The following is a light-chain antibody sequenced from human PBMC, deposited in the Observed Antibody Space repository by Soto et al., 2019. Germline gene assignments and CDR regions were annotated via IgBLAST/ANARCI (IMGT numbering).Light chain of an antibody. J-gene: IGLJ2*01. V-gene: IGLV2-23*01. Sequence: QSALTQPASVSGSPGQSITISCTGTSSDVGGSGLVSWYQFHPGKAPKLLIFEGFKRPSGVSNRFSGSKSGSTASLTISGLQAEDEADYYCAAWDDSLDGRVVFGGGTKLTVL. CDR2: EGF. CDR3: AAWDDSLDGRVV. CDR1: SSDVGGSGL.